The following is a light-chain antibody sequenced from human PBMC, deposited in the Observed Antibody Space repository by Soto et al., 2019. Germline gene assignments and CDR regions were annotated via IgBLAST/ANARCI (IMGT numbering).Light chain of an antibody. CDR2: AAS. CDR3: QQSYISPYT. Sequence: DFQMTQSPSSLSASVGDRVTITCRASESIANYLNWYQQKPGKAPNLLIYAASTLQTGVPSRFSGSGSGTDFTLTISSLQSEDFATYFCQQSYISPYTFGQGTKLDI. J-gene: IGKJ2*01. V-gene: IGKV1-39*01. CDR1: ESIANY.